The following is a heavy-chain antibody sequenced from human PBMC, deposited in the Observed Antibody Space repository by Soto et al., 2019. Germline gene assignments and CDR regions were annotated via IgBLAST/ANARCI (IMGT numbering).Heavy chain of an antibody. V-gene: IGHV3-30-3*01. D-gene: IGHD5-12*01. CDR3: ARGSGYYGSSFDY. CDR2: ISYDGSNK. J-gene: IGHJ4*02. CDR1: GFTLNTHA. Sequence: QVQLVESGGGVVQPGRSLRLSCAASGFTLNTHAMHWVRQAPGKGLEWVAFISYDGSNKYYADSVKVRFTISRDNFKNMVYLQMNSLRVEDTAIYYCARGSGYYGSSFDYWGQGTLVTVSS.